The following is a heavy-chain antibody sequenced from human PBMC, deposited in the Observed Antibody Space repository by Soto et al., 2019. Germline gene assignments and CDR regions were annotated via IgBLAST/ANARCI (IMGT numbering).Heavy chain of an antibody. CDR3: ARPHGGSSGWDNWFDP. Sequence: SETLSLTCAVYGGSFGGYYWSWIRQPPGKGLEWIGEINHSGSTNYNPSLKSRVTISVDTSKNQFSLKLSSVTAADTAVYYCARPHGGSSGWDNWFDPWGQGTLVTVSS. CDR2: INHSGST. CDR1: GGSFGGYY. J-gene: IGHJ5*02. V-gene: IGHV4-34*01. D-gene: IGHD6-25*01.